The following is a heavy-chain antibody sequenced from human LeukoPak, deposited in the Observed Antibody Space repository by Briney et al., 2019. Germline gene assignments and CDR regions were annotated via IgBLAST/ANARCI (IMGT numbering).Heavy chain of an antibody. Sequence: SETLSLTCTVSGGSISSYYWSWIRQPPGKGLEWIGYIYYSGSTYYNPSLKSRVTISVDTSKNQFSLKLSSVTAADTAVYYCARGLAVVAATTFDYWGQGTLVTVSS. J-gene: IGHJ4*02. CDR1: GGSISSYY. V-gene: IGHV4-59*12. CDR3: ARGLAVVAATTFDY. D-gene: IGHD2-15*01. CDR2: IYYSGST.